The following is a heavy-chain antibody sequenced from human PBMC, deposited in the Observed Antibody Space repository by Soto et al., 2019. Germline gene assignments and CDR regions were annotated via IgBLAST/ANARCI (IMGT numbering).Heavy chain of an antibody. J-gene: IGHJ4*02. Sequence: QLQLQESGPGLVKPSETLSLTCTVSGGSISSSSYYWGWIRQPPGKGLEWIGSIHYSGSTYYNPSLKSRVTISVDTSKNQCSLKLSSVTAADTAVYYCARHTPAISISDHWGQGTLVTVSS. CDR3: ARHTPAISISDH. CDR2: IHYSGST. V-gene: IGHV4-39*01. D-gene: IGHD2-15*01. CDR1: GGSISSSSYY.